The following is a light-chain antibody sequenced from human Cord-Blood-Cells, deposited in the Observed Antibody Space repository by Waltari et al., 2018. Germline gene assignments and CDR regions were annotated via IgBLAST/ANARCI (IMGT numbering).Light chain of an antibody. CDR1: SSDVGSYNL. CDR3: CSYAGSSTYV. CDR2: EGS. J-gene: IGLJ1*01. Sequence: QSALTQPASVSGSPGQSITISCTGPSSDVGSYNLVSCYQQTPGKAPKLMSYEGSKRPSGVSNRFSGAKSGNTASLTISGLQAEDEADYYCCSYAGSSTYVFGTGTKVTVL. V-gene: IGLV2-23*01.